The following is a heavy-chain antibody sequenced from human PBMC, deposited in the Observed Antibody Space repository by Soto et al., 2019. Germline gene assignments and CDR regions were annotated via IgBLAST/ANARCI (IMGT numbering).Heavy chain of an antibody. CDR1: GYTFTNYY. D-gene: IGHD3-10*01. CDR2: IYPSGGST. CDR3: ARDFSGPMDY. V-gene: IGHV1-46*01. Sequence: GASVKVSCKASGYTFTNYYMHWVRQAPGQGLEWMGIIYPSGGSTRNAQKFQGRVTMTRDTSTSTVYMELSSLRSEDTAVYSCARDFSGPMDYWGRGTLVTVSS. J-gene: IGHJ4*02.